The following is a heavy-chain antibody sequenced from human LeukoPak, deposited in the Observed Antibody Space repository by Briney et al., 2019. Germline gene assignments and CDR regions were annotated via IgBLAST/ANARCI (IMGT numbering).Heavy chain of an antibody. V-gene: IGHV1-18*01. Sequence: ASVKVSCKASGGTFNSYAISWVRQAPGQGLEWMGWISAYNGNTNYAQKLQGRVTMTTDTSTSTAYMELRSLRSDDTAVYYCARDRKVRGYYYYYYYMDVWGKGTTVTVSS. CDR3: ARDRKVRGYYYYYYYMDV. CDR2: ISAYNGNT. J-gene: IGHJ6*03. CDR1: GGTFNSYA. D-gene: IGHD3-10*01.